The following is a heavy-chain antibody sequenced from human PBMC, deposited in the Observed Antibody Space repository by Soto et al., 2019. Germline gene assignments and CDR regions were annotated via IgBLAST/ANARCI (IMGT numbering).Heavy chain of an antibody. CDR3: ARSSPATVTTNWYFDL. CDR1: GGTFSSYT. V-gene: IGHV1-69*02. J-gene: IGHJ2*01. D-gene: IGHD4-17*01. CDR2: IIPILGIA. Sequence: QVQLVQSGAEVKKPGSSVKVSCKASGGTFSSYTISWVRQAPGQGLEWMGRIIPILGIANYAQKFQGRVTITADKSTSTAYMELSSLRSEDTAVYYCARSSPATVTTNWYFDLWGRGTLVTVSS.